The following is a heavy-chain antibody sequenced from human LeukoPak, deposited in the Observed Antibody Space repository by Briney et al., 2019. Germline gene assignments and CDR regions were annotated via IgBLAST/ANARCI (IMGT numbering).Heavy chain of an antibody. V-gene: IGHV3-74*01. J-gene: IGHJ4*02. CDR2: VNSDETTI. D-gene: IGHD4-17*01. Sequence: GRSLRLSCAASGFTFSSYGMHWVRQAPGKGLVWVSRVNSDETTIKYADSVKGRFTISRDNSKNTLFLQVNSLRAEDTALYFCAKLRGPTVPLYYFERWGQGTLVTVSS. CDR3: AKLRGPTVPLYYFER. CDR1: GFTFSSYG.